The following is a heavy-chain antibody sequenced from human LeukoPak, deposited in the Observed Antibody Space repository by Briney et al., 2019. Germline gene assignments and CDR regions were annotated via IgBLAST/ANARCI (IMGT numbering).Heavy chain of an antibody. V-gene: IGHV3-7*01. CDR2: MNQDGSAK. J-gene: IGHJ6*02. Sequence: GGSLRLSCAASGLSFSTFAMSWVRQAPGKGLEWVANMNQDGSAKGYVDSVKGRFTISRDNARNSLYLQMSSLRPEDTAVYYCATYTHWVAGDVWGQGTTVTVSS. CDR3: ATYTHWVAGDV. D-gene: IGHD3-16*01. CDR1: GLSFSTFA.